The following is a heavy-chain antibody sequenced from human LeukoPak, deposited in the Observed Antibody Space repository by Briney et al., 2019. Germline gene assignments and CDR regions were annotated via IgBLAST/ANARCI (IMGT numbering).Heavy chain of an antibody. V-gene: IGHV1-24*01. CDR2: FDPEDGET. Sequence: ASVKVSCKVSGYTLTELSMHWVRQAPGKGLEWMGGFDPEDGETIYAQKFQGRVTMTEDTSTDTAYMELSRLRSDDTAVYYCARDVQVRSGTPTENAFDIWGQGTMVTVSS. CDR3: ARDVQVRSGTPTENAFDI. J-gene: IGHJ3*02. CDR1: GYTLTELS. D-gene: IGHD1-26*01.